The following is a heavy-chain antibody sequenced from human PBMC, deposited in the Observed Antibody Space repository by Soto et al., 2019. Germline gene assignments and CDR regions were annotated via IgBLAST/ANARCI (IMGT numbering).Heavy chain of an antibody. D-gene: IGHD5-12*01. J-gene: IGHJ4*02. Sequence: EGQLLESGGGLIQPGGSLRLSCAASGLTSGIYDISWVRQAPWKGLEWVSVISTGGVPYYADSVKGRFTISRDISKNTLFLQMSSLRVEDTAVYYCARGGTGYKQFDYWGQGTLVTVSS. V-gene: IGHV3-23*01. CDR1: GLTSGIYD. CDR3: ARGGTGYKQFDY. CDR2: ISTGGVP.